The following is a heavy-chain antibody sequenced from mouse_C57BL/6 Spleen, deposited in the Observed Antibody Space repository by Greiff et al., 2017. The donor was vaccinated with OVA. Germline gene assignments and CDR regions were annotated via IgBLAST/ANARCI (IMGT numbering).Heavy chain of an antibody. V-gene: IGHV1-22*01. J-gene: IGHJ1*03. CDR3: ARSPCYGDYEYFDV. D-gene: IGHD2-13*01. CDR1: GYTFTDYN. CDR2: INPNNGGT. Sequence: EVQLQQSGPELVKPGASVKMSCKASGYTFTDYNMHWVKQSHGKSLEWIGYINPNNGGTSYNQKFKGKATLTVNKSSSTAYMELRSLTSEDSAVYYCARSPCYGDYEYFDVWGTGTTVTVSS.